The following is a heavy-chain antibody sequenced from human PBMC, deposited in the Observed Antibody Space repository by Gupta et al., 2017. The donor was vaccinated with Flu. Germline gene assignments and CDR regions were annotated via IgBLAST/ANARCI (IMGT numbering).Heavy chain of an antibody. D-gene: IGHD2-15*01. CDR2: IIPVFGPT. V-gene: IGHV1-69*01. J-gene: IGHJ4*02. Sequence: NWVRQAPGQGPEWMGGIIPVFGPTNYAQKFQGRVTITADESTSTVYMEISSLRSEDTAVYYCARKGGGHCSGGTCYPFDYWGQGTLGTVSS. CDR3: ARKGGGHCSGGTCYPFDY.